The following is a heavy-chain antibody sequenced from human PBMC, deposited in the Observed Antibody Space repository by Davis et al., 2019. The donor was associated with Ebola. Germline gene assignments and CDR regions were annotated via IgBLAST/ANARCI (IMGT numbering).Heavy chain of an antibody. CDR3: ARGITILQGLDLLDH. Sequence: ASVKVSCKASGYTFSHYVVSWMRQAPGQGLEWMGWITPYNGNTKYAQNIQGRVTMTTDTSTGTAYMELRSLRSDDTAIYYCARGITILQGLDLLDHWGQGTLVTVSS. V-gene: IGHV1-18*01. CDR2: ITPYNGNT. CDR1: GYTFSHYV. J-gene: IGHJ5*02. D-gene: IGHD3-10*01.